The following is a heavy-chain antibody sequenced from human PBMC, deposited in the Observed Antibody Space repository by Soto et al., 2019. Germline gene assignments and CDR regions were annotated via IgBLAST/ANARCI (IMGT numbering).Heavy chain of an antibody. V-gene: IGHV5-51*01. CDR2: IYPGDSDT. CDR3: ARHVGPSLWFGELFSWFDP. CDR1: GYSFTSYW. J-gene: IGHJ5*02. D-gene: IGHD3-10*01. Sequence: GESLKISCKGSGYSFTSYWIGWVRQMPGKGLDWMGIIYPGDSDTRYSPSFQGQVTISADKSISTAYLQWSSLKASDTAMYYCARHVGPSLWFGELFSWFDPWGQGTLVTVSS.